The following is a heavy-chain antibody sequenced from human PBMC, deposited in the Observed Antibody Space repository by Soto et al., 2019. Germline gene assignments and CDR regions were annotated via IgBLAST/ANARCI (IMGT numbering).Heavy chain of an antibody. CDR1: GGSFSGYY. CDR3: ARLSLWHYYYFDY. D-gene: IGHD3-10*01. V-gene: IGHV4-34*01. CDR2: INHRGST. Sequence: PSETLSLTCAVYGGSFSGYYWSWIRQPPGKGLEWIGEINHRGSTNYNPSLKSRVTISVDTSKNQFSLKLSAVTAADTAVYYCARLSLWHYYYFDYWGQGTLVTV. J-gene: IGHJ4*02.